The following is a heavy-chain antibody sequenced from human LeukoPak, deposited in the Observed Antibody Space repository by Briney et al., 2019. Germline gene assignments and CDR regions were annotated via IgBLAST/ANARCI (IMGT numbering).Heavy chain of an antibody. D-gene: IGHD4/OR15-4a*01. V-gene: IGHV3-23*01. J-gene: IGHJ4*02. Sequence: GGSLRLSCAASGFTFNDYAMTWVRQAPGKGLGWVSLISASGSNTYYAGSVKGRFFISRDNSKNTLNLQMSSLRAEDTALYYCAKGIYDYALDFWGQGALVTVSS. CDR2: ISASGSNT. CDR3: AKGIYDYALDF. CDR1: GFTFNDYA.